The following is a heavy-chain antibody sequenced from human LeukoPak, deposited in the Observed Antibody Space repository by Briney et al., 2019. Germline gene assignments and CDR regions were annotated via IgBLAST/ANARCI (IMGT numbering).Heavy chain of an antibody. CDR3: ARGSVYYDILTGYLHDAFDI. V-gene: IGHV4-30-2*01. CDR2: IYHSGST. J-gene: IGHJ3*02. D-gene: IGHD3-9*01. Sequence: PSETLSLTCAVSGGSISSGGYSWSWIRQPPGKGLEWIGDIYHSGSTYYNPSLKSRVTISVDRSKNQFSLKLSSVTAADTAVYYCARGSVYYDILTGYLHDAFDIWGQGTMVTVSS. CDR1: GGSISSGGYS.